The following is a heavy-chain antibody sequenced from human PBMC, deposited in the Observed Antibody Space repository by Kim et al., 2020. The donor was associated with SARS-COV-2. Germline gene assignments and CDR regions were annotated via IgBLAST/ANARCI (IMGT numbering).Heavy chain of an antibody. CDR2: IKSKTDGGTA. V-gene: IGHV3-15*01. D-gene: IGHD2-2*01. Sequence: GGSLRLSCAVSGIPFSNAWFNWVRQSPGKGLERVGRIKSKTDGGTADLAAPVKGGFAISRDDTKNTLSLQMNNVETDDSAVYYCTTVSMRWGQGTLVTVSS. CDR3: TTVSMR. J-gene: IGHJ4*02. CDR1: GIPFSNAW.